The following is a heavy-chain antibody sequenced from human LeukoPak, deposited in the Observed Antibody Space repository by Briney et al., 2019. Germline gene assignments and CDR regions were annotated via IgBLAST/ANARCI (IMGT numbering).Heavy chain of an antibody. D-gene: IGHD3-10*01. CDR1: GYTFTSYD. J-gene: IGHJ5*01. CDR2: MSPGTGKT. V-gene: IGHV1-8*01. Sequence: ASVKVSCKASGYTFTSYDINWVRQATGQGLEWMGWMSPGTGKTDYAQKFQGRVTITRNISISTAYMELNSLRSEDTAVYYCARGRKWFGESTPLFWFDSWGQGTLVTVSS. CDR3: ARGRKWFGESTPLFWFDS.